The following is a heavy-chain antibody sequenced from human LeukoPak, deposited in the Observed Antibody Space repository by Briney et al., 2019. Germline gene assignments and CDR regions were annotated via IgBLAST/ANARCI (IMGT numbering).Heavy chain of an antibody. CDR2: ITYDGYYK. Sequence: GTSLRLSCAASGFTFTSYGMHWVRQAPGKGLEWVALITYDGYYKYYSDSVKGRFTISSDTSKNTLYLQMNSLRAEDRAVYYCARDLSPVVRASPMGYWGQGTLVTVSS. V-gene: IGHV3-30*03. CDR1: GFTFTSYG. CDR3: ARDLSPVVRASPMGY. D-gene: IGHD3-10*01. J-gene: IGHJ4*02.